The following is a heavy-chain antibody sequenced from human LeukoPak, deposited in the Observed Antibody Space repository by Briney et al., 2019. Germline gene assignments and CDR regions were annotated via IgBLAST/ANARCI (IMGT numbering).Heavy chain of an antibody. D-gene: IGHD6-19*01. CDR2: IKQDGSEK. J-gene: IGHJ4*02. CDR1: AFTFSNYW. CDR3: VKVTWTVAGPY. V-gene: IGHV3-7*05. Sequence: GGSLRLSCAASAFTFSNYWMSWVRQAPGKGLEWVAHIKQDGSEKYYVDSVKGRFTISRDNAKNSLYLQMNSLRAEDTALYYCVKVTWTVAGPYWGQGTLVTVSS.